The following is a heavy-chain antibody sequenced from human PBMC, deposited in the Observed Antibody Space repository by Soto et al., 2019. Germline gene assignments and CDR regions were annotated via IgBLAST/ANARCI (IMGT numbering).Heavy chain of an antibody. CDR2: IYYSGST. V-gene: IGHV4-30-4*01. J-gene: IGHJ3*02. Sequence: QVQLQESGPGLVKPSQTLSLTCIVSGGSISSADYYWSWVRQPPGKGLEWIGYIYYSGSTYYNPSLKRRLTISVDTSKNQFSLKLSSVTAADTAVYYCARAATGWGNAFDIWGQGTMVTVSS. D-gene: IGHD2-15*01. CDR1: GGSISSADYY. CDR3: ARAATGWGNAFDI.